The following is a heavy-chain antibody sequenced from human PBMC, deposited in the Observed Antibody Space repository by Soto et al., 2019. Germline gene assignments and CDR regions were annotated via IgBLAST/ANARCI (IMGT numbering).Heavy chain of an antibody. V-gene: IGHV5-51*01. D-gene: IGHD2-15*01. CDR3: ARLAWQAYCSGGSCYAENDY. CDR2: IYPGDSDT. Sequence: GESLKISCKGSGYSFTSYWIGWVRQMPGKGLEWMGIIYPGDSDTRYSPSFQGQVTISADKSISTAYLQWSSLKASDTAMYYCARLAWQAYCSGGSCYAENDYWGQGTLVTV. CDR1: GYSFTSYW. J-gene: IGHJ4*02.